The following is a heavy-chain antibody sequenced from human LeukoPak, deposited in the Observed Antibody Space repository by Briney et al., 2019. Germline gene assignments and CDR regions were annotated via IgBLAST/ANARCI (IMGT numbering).Heavy chain of an antibody. J-gene: IGHJ4*02. CDR2: ISAYNGNT. D-gene: IGHD6-13*01. CDR3: ARVLGFSSNRPLDY. Sequence: ASVKVSCKASGYTFTSYGISWVRQAPGQGLEWMGWISAYNGNTNYAQKFQGRVTMTRDTSTSTVYMELSSLRSEDTAVYYCARVLGFSSNRPLDYWGQGTLVTVSS. CDR1: GYTFTSYG. V-gene: IGHV1-18*01.